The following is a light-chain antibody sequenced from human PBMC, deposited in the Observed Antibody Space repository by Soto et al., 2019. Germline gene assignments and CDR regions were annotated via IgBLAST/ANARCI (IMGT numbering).Light chain of an antibody. CDR2: DAS. V-gene: IGKV1-5*01. J-gene: IGKJ1*01. CDR3: QQYHTYRT. CDR1: QSIDYY. Sequence: DIQMTQSPSTLSASVGDRVAITCRASQSIDYYLAWYQQKPGKAPKLLIYDASSLEGGVPSRFSGSGSGTQFTLTISNLQPDDFATYYCQQYHTYRTFGQGTRVEIQ.